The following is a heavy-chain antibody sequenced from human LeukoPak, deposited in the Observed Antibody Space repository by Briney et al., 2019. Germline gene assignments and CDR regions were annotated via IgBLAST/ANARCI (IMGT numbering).Heavy chain of an antibody. Sequence: GGSVRLSCAASGFTFSSYGMNWVRQAPGKGLEWIGRIRSKTDGGTTDYAAPMKGRFTISRDDSKNTLYLQMNSLKTEDTALYYCTTDIDYWGQGTLVTVSS. CDR1: GFTFSSYG. CDR3: TTDIDY. CDR2: IRSKTDGGTT. J-gene: IGHJ4*02. V-gene: IGHV3-15*01.